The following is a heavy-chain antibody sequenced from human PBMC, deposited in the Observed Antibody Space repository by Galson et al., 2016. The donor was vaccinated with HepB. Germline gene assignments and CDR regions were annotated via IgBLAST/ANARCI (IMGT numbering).Heavy chain of an antibody. CDR3: VRLGTAAAVANRRGSVY. CDR2: IYHSGDT. D-gene: IGHD6-13*01. CDR1: GDSIGSDTNW. Sequence: SETLSLTCAVSGDSIGSDTNWWSWVRQPPGKGLEWIGEIYHSGDTNYNPSLKSRVTMSVDTSKSQFSLSLTSVTAADTAIYYCVRLGTAAAVANRRGSVYWSRGTRVTVSS. V-gene: IGHV4-4*02. J-gene: IGHJ4*02.